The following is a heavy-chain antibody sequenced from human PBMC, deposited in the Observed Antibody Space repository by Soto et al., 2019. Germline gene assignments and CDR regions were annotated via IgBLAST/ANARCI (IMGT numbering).Heavy chain of an antibody. CDR1: GGTCSMYA. D-gene: IGHD3-22*01. J-gene: IGHJ4*02. V-gene: IGHV1-69*13. CDR3: ARDNLDYDSSGYNSPRFDY. CDR2: IIPIFGTA. Sequence: SVKISCKASGGTCSMYAISGVGRSGLRGREGMGGIIPIFGTAKYAQKFQGRVTITADESTSTAYMELSSLRSEDTAVYYCARDNLDYDSSGYNSPRFDYWGQGTLVTVSS.